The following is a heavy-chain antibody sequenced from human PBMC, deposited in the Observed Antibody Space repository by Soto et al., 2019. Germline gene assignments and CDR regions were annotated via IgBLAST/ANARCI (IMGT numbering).Heavy chain of an antibody. D-gene: IGHD2-2*01. CDR2: MSPGGNSQ. V-gene: IGHV3-30-3*01. Sequence: GGSLRLSCAAPGFNFNIHALHWIRQAPGEGLEWVAVMSPGGNSQYYADSVKGRFTISRDTSKSTLYLQMTSLRPEDTAVYYCASGEAVDYATSRYWGQGTLVTVPS. CDR1: GFNFNIHA. CDR3: ASGEAVDYATSRY. J-gene: IGHJ4*02.